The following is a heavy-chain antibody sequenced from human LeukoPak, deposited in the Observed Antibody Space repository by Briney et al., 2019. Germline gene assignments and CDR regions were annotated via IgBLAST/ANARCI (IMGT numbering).Heavy chain of an antibody. V-gene: IGHV3-23*01. CDR3: AKDSGEGEIWFGELDY. Sequence: GGSLRLSCAASGFTFSSYAMSWLRQAPGKGLEWVSAISGSGGSTYYADSVKGRFTISRDISKNTLYLQMNSLRAEDTAVYYCAKDSGEGEIWFGELDYWGQGTLVTVSS. J-gene: IGHJ4*02. D-gene: IGHD3-10*01. CDR1: GFTFSSYA. CDR2: ISGSGGST.